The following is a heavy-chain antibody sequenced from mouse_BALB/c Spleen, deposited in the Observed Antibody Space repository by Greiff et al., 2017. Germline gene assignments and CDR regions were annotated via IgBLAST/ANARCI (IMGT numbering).Heavy chain of an antibody. Sequence: QVQLQQSGAELVRPGVSVKISCKGSGYTFTDYAMHWVKQSHAKSLEWIGVISTYYGDASYNQKFKGKATMTVDKSSSTAYMELARLTSEDSAIYYCARGYGSYYAMDYWGQGTSVTVAS. D-gene: IGHD1-1*01. J-gene: IGHJ4*01. V-gene: IGHV1S137*01. CDR2: ISTYYGDA. CDR3: ARGYGSYYAMDY. CDR1: GYTFTDYA.